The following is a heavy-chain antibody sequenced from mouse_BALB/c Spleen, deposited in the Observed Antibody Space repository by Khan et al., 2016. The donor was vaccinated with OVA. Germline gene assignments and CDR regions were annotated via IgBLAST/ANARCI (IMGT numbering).Heavy chain of an antibody. D-gene: IGHD1-1*01. J-gene: IGHJ1*01. Sequence: EVQLQESGPDLVKPSQSLSLTCTVTGYSINSGNIWYWNRQFPGNNLEWMGYIHYSGSTNYNPSLKSRISITRDKSKNPFFLQLKCVTTEDTATYYCTRSGTTLVAYWDDDVWGAGTTVIGTS. CDR2: IHYSGST. V-gene: IGHV3-1*02. CDR1: GYSINSGNI. CDR3: TRSGTTLVAYWDDDV.